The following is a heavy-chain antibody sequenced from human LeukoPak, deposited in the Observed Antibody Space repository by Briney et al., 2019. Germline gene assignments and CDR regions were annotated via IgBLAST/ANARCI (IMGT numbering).Heavy chain of an antibody. CDR2: IYYSGST. J-gene: IGHJ5*02. Sequence: SETLSLTCTVSGGSISSSSYFWGWIRQPPGKGLEWIGSIYYSGSTYYNPSLKSRVTISVDTSKNQFSLKLSSVTAADTAVYYCARDRLRYSSGSDWFDPWGQGTLVTVSS. CDR1: GGSISSSSYF. D-gene: IGHD6-19*01. V-gene: IGHV4-39*07. CDR3: ARDRLRYSSGSDWFDP.